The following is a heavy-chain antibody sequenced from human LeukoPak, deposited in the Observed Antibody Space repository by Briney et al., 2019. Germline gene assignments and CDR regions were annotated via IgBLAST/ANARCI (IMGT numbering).Heavy chain of an antibody. CDR1: GFTFSSYA. D-gene: IGHD3-3*01. J-gene: IGHJ6*03. V-gene: IGHV3-23*01. Sequence: GGSLRLSCAASGFTFSSYAMSWVRQAPGKGLEWVSGISGSGGSTYHADSVKGRFTVSRDNSKNTLYLQINSLRVEDTAVYYCAKFTSVGFWSGSYYMDVWGKGTTVTVSS. CDR3: AKFTSVGFWSGSYYMDV. CDR2: ISGSGGST.